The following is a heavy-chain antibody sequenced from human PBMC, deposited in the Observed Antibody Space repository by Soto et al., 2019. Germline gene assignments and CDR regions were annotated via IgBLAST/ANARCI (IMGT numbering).Heavy chain of an antibody. Sequence: QLQLQESGPGLVKPSETLSLICTVSGGSISNSDYYWGWIRQPPGKGPEWIAKIYYTGATDLNPSFKSRVTMSVATSKHQFSLNLISVTAADTAMYYCARRDWGGYFAYWGQGILVTVSS. V-gene: IGHV4-39*01. CDR1: GGSISNSDYY. CDR3: ARRDWGGYFAY. J-gene: IGHJ4*02. D-gene: IGHD3-3*01. CDR2: IYYTGAT.